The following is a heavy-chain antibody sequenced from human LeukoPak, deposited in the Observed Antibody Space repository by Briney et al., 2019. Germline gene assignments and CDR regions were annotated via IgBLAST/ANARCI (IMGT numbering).Heavy chain of an antibody. Sequence: SETLSLTCTVSDGSISTDTYYWGWIRQSPGKGLEWMGSIYYSGSTYYNPSLKSRVIISVDTSKNQFSLKLNSLTAADTAVYYCVRLWSATPFDYWGQGTLVTVSS. V-gene: IGHV4-39*07. J-gene: IGHJ4*02. CDR3: VRLWSATPFDY. CDR1: DGSISTDTYY. D-gene: IGHD3-3*01. CDR2: IYYSGST.